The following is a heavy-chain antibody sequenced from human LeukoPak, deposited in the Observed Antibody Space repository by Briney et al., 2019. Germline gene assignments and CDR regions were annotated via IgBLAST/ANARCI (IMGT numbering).Heavy chain of an antibody. CDR3: ARGSSGYYHDY. CDR1: GFTFNSEP. D-gene: IGHD3-22*01. CDR2: IRSDSKTI. Sequence: PGGSLRLSCVMSGFTFNSEPMNWVRQAPGKGLDWIAHIRSDSKTIVYADSVKGRFTISRDNAKNSLSLQMNSLRAEDTAVYYCARGSSGYYHDYWGQGTLVTVSS. V-gene: IGHV3-48*01. J-gene: IGHJ4*02.